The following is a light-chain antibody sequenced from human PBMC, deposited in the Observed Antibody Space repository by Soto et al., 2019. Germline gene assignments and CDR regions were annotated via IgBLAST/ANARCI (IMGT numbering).Light chain of an antibody. V-gene: IGLV2-8*01. CDR1: SSDVGGYNY. J-gene: IGLJ1*01. Sequence: QSVLTQSPSASGSPGQSVTISCIGTSSDVGGYNYVSWYHHHPGKAPKLIIYEVTKGPSGVPDRFSGSRSGTTASLTVSGLQAEDEADYYCGSYAGGNTFVFGTGTKLTVL. CDR3: GSYAGGNTFV. CDR2: EVT.